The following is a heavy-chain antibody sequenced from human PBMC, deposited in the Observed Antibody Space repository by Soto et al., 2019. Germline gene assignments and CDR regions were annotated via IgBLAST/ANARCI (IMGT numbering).Heavy chain of an antibody. CDR3: AKFRYNFPPSFYYYYYGMDV. J-gene: IGHJ6*02. CDR2: SSGSGGST. CDR1: GFTFSDYY. D-gene: IGHD1-20*01. V-gene: IGHV3-23*01. Sequence: PGGPLRLSSPASGFTFSDYYMSWIRRAPGKGLGWVSASSGSGGSTYYADSVKRRFTISRDNSKNTLYLQMNSLRAEDTAVYYCAKFRYNFPPSFYYYYYGMDVWGQGTTVTVSS.